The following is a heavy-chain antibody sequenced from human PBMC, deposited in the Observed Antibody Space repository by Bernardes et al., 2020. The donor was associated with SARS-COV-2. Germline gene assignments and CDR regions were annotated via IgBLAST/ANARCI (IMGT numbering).Heavy chain of an antibody. CDR1: GGSFSGYY. V-gene: IGHV4-34*01. CDR2: INHSGST. CDR3: ARARLLSFRRAGILLG. D-gene: IGHD3-10*01. Sequence: SETLSLTCAVYGGSFSGYYWSWIRQPPGKGLEWIGEINHSGSTNYNPSLKSRVTISVDTSKNQFSLKLSSVTAADTAVYYCARARLLSFRRAGILLGWGQGTLVTVSS. J-gene: IGHJ4*02.